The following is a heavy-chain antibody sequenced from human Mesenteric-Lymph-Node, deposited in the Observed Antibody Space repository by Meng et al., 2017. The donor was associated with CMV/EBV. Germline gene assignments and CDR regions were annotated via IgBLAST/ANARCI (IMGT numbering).Heavy chain of an antibody. V-gene: IGHV3-49*04. CDR1: GFTFGDYA. CDR3: TRSHLPMGY. Sequence: GGSLRLSCTASGFTFGDYAMSWVRQAPGKGLEWVGCIRSKAYGGTTEYAASVKGRFTISRDDSKNIAYLQINSLKTEDTAVYYCTRSHLPMGYWGQGALVTVSS. CDR2: IRSKAYGGTT. D-gene: IGHD3-3*02. J-gene: IGHJ4*02.